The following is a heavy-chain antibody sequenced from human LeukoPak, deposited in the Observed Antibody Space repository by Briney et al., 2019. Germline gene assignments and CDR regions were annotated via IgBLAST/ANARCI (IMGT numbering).Heavy chain of an antibody. CDR2: IYPRDGST. J-gene: IGHJ4*02. Sequence: ASVNVSCKVSGYTLTELSMHWVRQAPGQGLEWMGMIYPRDGSTSYAQKFQGRVTVTRDTSTSTVHMELSGLRSEDTAVYYCARDQEGFDYWGQGTLVTVSS. CDR1: GYTLTELS. CDR3: ARDQEGFDY. V-gene: IGHV1-46*01.